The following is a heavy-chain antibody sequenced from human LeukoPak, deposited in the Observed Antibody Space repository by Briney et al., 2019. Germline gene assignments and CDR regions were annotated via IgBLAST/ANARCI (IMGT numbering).Heavy chain of an antibody. J-gene: IGHJ6*03. V-gene: IGHV3-7*01. CDR3: ARVPAADYYYYYYMDV. CDR2: IKQDGNEK. D-gene: IGHD6-13*01. Sequence: GGSLRLSCAASGFTFTSCWMSWVRQAPGKGLEWVANIKQDGNEKYYVDSVKGRFTISRDNARNSLYLQMISLRAEDTAVYYCARVPAADYYYYYYMDVWGKGTTVTVSS. CDR1: GFTFTSCW.